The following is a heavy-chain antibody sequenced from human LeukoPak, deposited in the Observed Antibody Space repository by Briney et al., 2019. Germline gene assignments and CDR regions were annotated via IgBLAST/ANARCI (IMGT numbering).Heavy chain of an antibody. J-gene: IGHJ4*02. CDR1: TGSTSRSSYY. V-gene: IGHV4-39*01. D-gene: IGHD6-6*01. CDR3: ARHQYSSSSEIDY. CDR2: IYYSGST. Sequence: PSETLSLTCTISTGSTSRSSYYWGWIRQPPGKGLEWIGSIYYSGSTYYNPSLKSRVTISVDTSKNQFSLKLSSVTAADTAVYYCARHQYSSSSEIDYWGQGTLVTVPS.